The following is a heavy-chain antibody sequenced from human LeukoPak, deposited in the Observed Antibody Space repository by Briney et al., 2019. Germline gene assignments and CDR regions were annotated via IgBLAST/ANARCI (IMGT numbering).Heavy chain of an antibody. D-gene: IGHD6-19*01. V-gene: IGHV3-23*01. CDR2: ISGSGGST. J-gene: IGHJ4*02. CDR3: ARSILRIAVAGNDY. CDR1: GFTFSSYA. Sequence: GGSLRLSCAASGFTFSSYAMSWVRQAPGKGLEWVSAISGSGGSTYYADSVKGRFTISRDNSKNTLYLQMNSLRAEDTAVYYCARSILRIAVAGNDYWGQGTLVTVSS.